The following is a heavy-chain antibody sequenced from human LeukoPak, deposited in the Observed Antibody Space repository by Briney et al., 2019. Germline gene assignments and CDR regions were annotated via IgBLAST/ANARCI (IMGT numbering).Heavy chain of an antibody. J-gene: IGHJ4*02. D-gene: IGHD3-22*01. Sequence: GASVKVSCKASGGTFSSYAISWVRQAPGQGLEWMGGIIPIFGTANYAQKFQGRVTITADGSTSTAYMELSSLRSEDTAVYYCARDLDIDSSGYYFTYWGQGTLVTVSS. CDR2: IIPIFGTA. V-gene: IGHV1-69*13. CDR1: GGTFSSYA. CDR3: ARDLDIDSSGYYFTY.